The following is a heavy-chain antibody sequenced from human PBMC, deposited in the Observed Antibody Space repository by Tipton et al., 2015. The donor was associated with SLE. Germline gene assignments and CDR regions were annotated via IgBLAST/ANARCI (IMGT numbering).Heavy chain of an antibody. CDR3: ARQRLRLLSPLDA. V-gene: IGHV4-61*02. J-gene: IGHJ6*02. CDR2: VCNSVST. CDR1: GGSISSGFYY. D-gene: IGHD3-10*01. Sequence: TLSLTCTVSGGSISSGFYYWSWIRQPAGKGLEWIACVCNSVSTNYDPSLKSRGTISVDTSKNHFSLELTSVTAADTAVYYCARQRLRLLSPLDAWGQGTTVTVS.